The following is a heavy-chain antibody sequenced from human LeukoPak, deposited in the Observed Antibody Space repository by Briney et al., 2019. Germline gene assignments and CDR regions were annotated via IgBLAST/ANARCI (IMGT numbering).Heavy chain of an antibody. CDR3: ARGRYYDSSGYLDY. CDR1: GGTFSRYA. V-gene: IGHV1-69*05. J-gene: IGHJ4*02. D-gene: IGHD3-22*01. Sequence: SVKVSCKASGGTFSRYAISWVRQAPGQGLEWMGRIIPIFGTANYAQKFQGRVTITTDESTSTAYMELSSLRSEDTAVYYCARGRYYDSSGYLDYWGQGTLVTVSS. CDR2: IIPIFGTA.